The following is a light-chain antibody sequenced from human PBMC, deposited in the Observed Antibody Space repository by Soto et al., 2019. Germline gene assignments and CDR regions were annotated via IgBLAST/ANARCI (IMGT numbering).Light chain of an antibody. CDR3: QQYDNLPSIT. Sequence: DIQMTQSPPSLSASVGDRVTITCQASQDISNYLNWYQQKPGKAPKLLIYDASNLETGVPSRFSGSGSGTDFTFTISSLQPEAIATYYCQQYDNLPSITFGQGTRLEIK. CDR1: QDISNY. CDR2: DAS. J-gene: IGKJ5*01. V-gene: IGKV1-33*01.